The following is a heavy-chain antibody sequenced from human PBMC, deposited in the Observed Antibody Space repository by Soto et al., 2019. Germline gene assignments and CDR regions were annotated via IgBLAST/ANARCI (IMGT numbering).Heavy chain of an antibody. J-gene: IGHJ4*02. V-gene: IGHV3-23*01. Sequence: GGSMSLSCSASGFTFDAYAMSWVRQAPGKGLEWVSSIGANGGGTYYADSVKGRFTFSRDNSKDTLYLQMNSLRAEDTAVYFCAKISGGSHLDYWGQGTLVTVSS. CDR1: GFTFDAYA. CDR3: AKISGGSHLDY. D-gene: IGHD1-26*01. CDR2: IGANGGGT.